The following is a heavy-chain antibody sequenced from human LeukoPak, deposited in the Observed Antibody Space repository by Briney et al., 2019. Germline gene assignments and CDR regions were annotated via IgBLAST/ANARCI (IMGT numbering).Heavy chain of an antibody. J-gene: IGHJ6*03. CDR3: AGGADYYYYYMDV. CDR2: IYSGGST. Sequence: RGSLRLSCAASGFTVSSNYMSWVRQAPGKGLEWVSVIYSGGSTYYADSVKGRFTISRDNSKNTLYLQMNSLRAEDTAVYYCAGGADYYYYYMDVWGKGTTVTVSS. CDR1: GFTVSSNY. V-gene: IGHV3-53*01.